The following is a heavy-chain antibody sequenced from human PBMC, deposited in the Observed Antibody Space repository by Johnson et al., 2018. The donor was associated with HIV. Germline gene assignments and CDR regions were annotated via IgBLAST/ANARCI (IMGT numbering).Heavy chain of an antibody. CDR2: ISSNGGST. CDR3: ARGGGIAMHDAFDI. J-gene: IGHJ3*02. CDR1: GFTFSSYA. V-gene: IGHV3-64*01. Sequence: VQLVESGGGLVQPGGSLRLSCAASGFTFSSYAMHCVRQAPGKGLEYVSAISSNGGSTYYANSVKVRFTISRDNSKNTLYLQMGSLRAEDMAVYYCARGGGIAMHDAFDIWGQGTMVSVSS. D-gene: IGHD2-21*01.